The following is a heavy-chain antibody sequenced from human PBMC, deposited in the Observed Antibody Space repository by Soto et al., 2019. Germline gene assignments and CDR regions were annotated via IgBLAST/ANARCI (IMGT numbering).Heavy chain of an antibody. CDR2: IIPIFGTA. CDR3: ARGSKLDFYYYYGMDV. Sequence: GALVKVSCKASGGTFSSYAISWVRQAPGQGLEWMGGIIPIFGTANYAQKFQGRVTITADESTSTAYMELSSLRSEDTAVYYCARGSKLDFYYYYGMDVWGQGTTVTVSS. CDR1: GGTFSSYA. D-gene: IGHD3-10*01. J-gene: IGHJ6*02. V-gene: IGHV1-69*13.